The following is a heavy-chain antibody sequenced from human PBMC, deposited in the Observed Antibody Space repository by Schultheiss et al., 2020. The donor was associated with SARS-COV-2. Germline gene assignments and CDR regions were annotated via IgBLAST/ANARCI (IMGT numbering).Heavy chain of an antibody. Sequence: GGSLRLSCAASGFTFSSYWMHWVRQAPGKGLVWVSRINSDGSSTSYADSVKGRFTISRDNAKNTLYLQMNSLRAEDTAVYYCAKDEAHSSGYYGMDVWGQGTTVTVSS. CDR3: AKDEAHSSGYYGMDV. J-gene: IGHJ6*02. D-gene: IGHD3-22*01. CDR2: INSDGSST. CDR1: GFTFSSYW. V-gene: IGHV3-74*01.